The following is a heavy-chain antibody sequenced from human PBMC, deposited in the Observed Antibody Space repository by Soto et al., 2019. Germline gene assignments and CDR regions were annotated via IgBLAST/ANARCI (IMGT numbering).Heavy chain of an antibody. CDR1: GFTFSSYS. CDR2: ISSSSKFI. J-gene: IGHJ4*02. D-gene: IGHD6-6*01. V-gene: IGHV3-21*01. Sequence: EVQLVESGGGLVKPGGSLRLSCAASGFTFSSYSMNWVRQAPGKGLEWVSSISSSSKFIYYADSMKGRFTVSRDNAKNSLYLQMNSLSAEDTAVYYCAGWGDSSAYWGQGTLVTVSS. CDR3: AGWGDSSAY.